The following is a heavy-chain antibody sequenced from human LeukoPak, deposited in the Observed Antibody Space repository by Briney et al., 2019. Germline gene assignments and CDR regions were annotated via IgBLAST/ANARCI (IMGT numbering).Heavy chain of an antibody. V-gene: IGHV1-2*02. J-gene: IGHJ6*02. D-gene: IGHD3-10*01. CDR2: INPNSGGT. Sequence: VASVKVSCKASGYTFTSYDINWVRQAPGQGLEWMGWINPNSGGTNYAQKFQGRVTMTRDTSISTAYMELSRLRSDDTAVYYCAREGGSYYYGMDVWGQGTTVTVSS. CDR3: AREGGSYYYGMDV. CDR1: GYTFTSYD.